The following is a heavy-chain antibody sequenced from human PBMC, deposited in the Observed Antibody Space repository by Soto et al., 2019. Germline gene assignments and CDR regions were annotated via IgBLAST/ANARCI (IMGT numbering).Heavy chain of an antibody. D-gene: IGHD6-13*01. J-gene: IGHJ4*01. CDR2: IYWDDDK. CDR3: AHTPYISNWTAFDS. CDR1: GFSLSTSGVA. V-gene: IGHV2-5*02. Sequence: QITLKESGPTLVKPTQTLTLTCSFSGFSLSTSGVAVGWIRQPPGKALEWLALIYWDDDKRFSPSLKNRLTIPTDTSKNQVVLTMTNMDPVDTATYYCAHTPYISNWTAFDSCCHGTLVTVSS.